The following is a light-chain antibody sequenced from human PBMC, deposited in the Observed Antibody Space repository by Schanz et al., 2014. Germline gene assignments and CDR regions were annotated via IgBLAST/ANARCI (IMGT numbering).Light chain of an antibody. CDR1: EGVASNY. V-gene: IGKV3-20*01. Sequence: EVVLTQSPGTLSLSPGEGVTLSCRASEGVASNYVAWYQQKPGQAPRLLIDGASTRVTGIPDRFRGRGSLTDFTLTISSLEPEDSAVYYCQQYGSSSGTFGQGTKVEIK. CDR3: QQYGSSSGT. J-gene: IGKJ1*01. CDR2: GAS.